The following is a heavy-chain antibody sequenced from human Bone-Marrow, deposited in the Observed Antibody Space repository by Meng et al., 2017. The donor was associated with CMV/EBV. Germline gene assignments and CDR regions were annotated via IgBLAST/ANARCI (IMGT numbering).Heavy chain of an antibody. J-gene: IGHJ6*01. D-gene: IGHD6-19*01. CDR1: GFTFTSSA. CDR2: IVVGSGNT. Sequence: SVKVSCKASGFTFTSSAVQWVRQARGQRLEWIGWIVVGSGNTNYAQKFRERVTITRDMSISTAYMELSSLRSEDTAVYYCARGLVDQWRTKIDYYYYGMDVWGQGTTVTVYS. V-gene: IGHV1-58*01. CDR3: ARGLVDQWRTKIDYYYYGMDV.